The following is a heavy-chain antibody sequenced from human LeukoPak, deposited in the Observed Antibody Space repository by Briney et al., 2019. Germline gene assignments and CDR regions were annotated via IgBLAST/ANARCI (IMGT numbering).Heavy chain of an antibody. D-gene: IGHD2-2*01. CDR3: AFYCSSTSCYDADFDY. J-gene: IGHJ4*02. V-gene: IGHV1-18*04. CDR1: GYTFTSYG. CDR2: ISAYNGNT. Sequence: GASVKVSCKASGYTFTSYGISWVRQAPGQGLEWMGWISAYNGNTNYAQKLQGRVTMTTDTSTSTAYMGLRSLRSDDTAVYYCAFYCSSTSCYDADFDYWGQGTLVTVSS.